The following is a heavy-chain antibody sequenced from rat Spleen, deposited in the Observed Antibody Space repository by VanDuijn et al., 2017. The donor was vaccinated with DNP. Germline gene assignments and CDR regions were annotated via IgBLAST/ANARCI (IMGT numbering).Heavy chain of an antibody. CDR2: INPGIRDT. CDR1: GYTFTSYY. V-gene: IGHV1-43*01. CDR3: ARWDRGTIAAISTGDWFAY. J-gene: IGHJ3*01. D-gene: IGHD1-2*01. Sequence: QIQLQQSGTELAKPGSSVKISCKASGYTFTSYYIGWIKQTTGQGLEYIGYINPGIRDTNYNEKFKDKVTLTVDRSSSTAFMQLSSLTPDDSAVYYCARWDRGTIAAISTGDWFAYWGQGTLVTVSS.